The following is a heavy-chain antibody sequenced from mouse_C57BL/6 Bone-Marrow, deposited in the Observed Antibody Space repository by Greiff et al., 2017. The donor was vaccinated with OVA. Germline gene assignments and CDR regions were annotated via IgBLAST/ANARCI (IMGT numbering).Heavy chain of an antibody. J-gene: IGHJ3*01. V-gene: IGHV1-19*01. CDR2: INPYNGGT. CDR3: ARSEGTTVVAQFAY. CDR1: GYTFTDYY. Sequence: VQLQQSGPVLVKPGASVKMSCKASGYTFTDYYMNWVKQSHGKSLEWIGVINPYNGGTSYNQKFKGKATLTVDKSSSTAYMELNSLTSEDSAVYYCARSEGTTVVAQFAYWGQGTLVTVSA. D-gene: IGHD1-1*01.